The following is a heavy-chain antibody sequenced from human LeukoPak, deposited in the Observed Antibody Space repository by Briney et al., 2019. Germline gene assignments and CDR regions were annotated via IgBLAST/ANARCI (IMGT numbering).Heavy chain of an antibody. V-gene: IGHV4-39*01. J-gene: IGHJ5*02. CDR1: GVSISSTSYC. D-gene: IGHD3-10*01. CDR2: TYYSGRS. CDR3: AQSLGASTWFGNWFDP. Sequence: SETLSLTCTVSGVSISSTSYCWGWIRQPPGKGPEWIGSTYYSGRSYYNPSLKSRVTISVDTLKSQFSLKLSSVTAADTAVYYCAQSLGASTWFGNWFDPWGQGTLVTVSS.